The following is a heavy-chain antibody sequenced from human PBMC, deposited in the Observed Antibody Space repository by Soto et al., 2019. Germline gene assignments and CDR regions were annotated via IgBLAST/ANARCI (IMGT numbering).Heavy chain of an antibody. CDR2: SRNKANSYTT. D-gene: IGHD3-10*01. CDR3: ARGAGSWGAFDI. Sequence: EVQLVEAGGGLVQPGGSLRLSCAASGFTFSDHYMDWVRQGPRKGLEWVARSRNKANSYTTEYAASVKGRFTISRDDSRNSMYLQMNSLRTEGTAVYFCARGAGSWGAFDIWGQGTMVTVSS. V-gene: IGHV3-72*01. CDR1: GFTFSDHY. J-gene: IGHJ3*02.